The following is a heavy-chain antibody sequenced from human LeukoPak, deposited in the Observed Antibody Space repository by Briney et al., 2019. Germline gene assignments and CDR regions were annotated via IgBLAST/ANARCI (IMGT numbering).Heavy chain of an antibody. Sequence: GGSLRLSCAASGFTFSSYWMSWVRQAPGKGLEWVANIRQDGSEIYYVDSVKGRFTISRDNAKNALYLQMNSLRAEDTAVYYCARDKQVGATHFDNWGQGTLVTVSS. CDR2: IRQDGSEI. D-gene: IGHD1-26*01. V-gene: IGHV3-7*01. J-gene: IGHJ4*02. CDR1: GFTFSSYW. CDR3: ARDKQVGATHFDN.